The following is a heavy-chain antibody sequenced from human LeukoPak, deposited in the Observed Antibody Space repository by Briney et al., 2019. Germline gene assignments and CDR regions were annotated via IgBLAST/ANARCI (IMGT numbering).Heavy chain of an antibody. CDR3: ARARPITMVRGFFDY. Sequence: GASVKASCKASGYTFTGYYMHWVRQAPGQGLEWMGWINPNSGGTNYAQKFQGRVTMTRDTSISTAYMELSRLRSDDTAVYYCARARPITMVRGFFDYWGQGTLVTVSS. CDR2: INPNSGGT. V-gene: IGHV1-2*02. D-gene: IGHD3-10*01. J-gene: IGHJ4*02. CDR1: GYTFTGYY.